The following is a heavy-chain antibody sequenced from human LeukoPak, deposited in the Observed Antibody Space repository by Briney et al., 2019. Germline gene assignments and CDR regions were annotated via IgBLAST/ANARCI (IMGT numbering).Heavy chain of an antibody. CDR3: ARSGTLTGYLF. CDR1: GGSISSYY. V-gene: IGHV4-59*01. D-gene: IGHD3-9*01. CDR2: IYYSGNT. Sequence: SETLSLTCTVSGGSISSYYWSWIRQAPGKVLEWIGYIYYSGNTNYNPSLQSRVTISVDTSKNQFSLKLSSVTAADTAVYYCARSGTLTGYLFWGQGTLVTVSS. J-gene: IGHJ4*02.